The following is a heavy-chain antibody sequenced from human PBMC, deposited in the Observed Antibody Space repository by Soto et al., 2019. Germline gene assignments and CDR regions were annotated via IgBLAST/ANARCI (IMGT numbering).Heavy chain of an antibody. CDR2: MTGTGATI. D-gene: IGHD3-22*01. V-gene: IGHV3-23*01. Sequence: EVQLLESGGGLVQPGGSLRLSCVASGFSFSTYALSWVRQAPGKGLEWVSFMTGTGATIYYADSVKGRFTISRDNSKNTLFLDMNSLRGEDTAVYYCVKVIVVAADPLAFDYWGQGTLVTVSS. CDR3: VKVIVVAADPLAFDY. J-gene: IGHJ4*02. CDR1: GFSFSTYA.